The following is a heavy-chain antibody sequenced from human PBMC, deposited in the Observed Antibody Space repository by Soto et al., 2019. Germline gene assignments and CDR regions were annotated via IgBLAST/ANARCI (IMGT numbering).Heavy chain of an antibody. D-gene: IGHD1-26*01. J-gene: IGHJ3*02. CDR1: GGTFSSYA. CDR3: AREAEDSGSQTAFDI. Sequence: GASVKVSCKASGGTFSSYAISWVRQAPGQGLEWMGGIIPIFGTANYAQKFQGRVTITADKSTSTAYMELSSLRSEDTAVYYCAREAEDSGSQTAFDIWGQGTMVTVSS. V-gene: IGHV1-69*06. CDR2: IIPIFGTA.